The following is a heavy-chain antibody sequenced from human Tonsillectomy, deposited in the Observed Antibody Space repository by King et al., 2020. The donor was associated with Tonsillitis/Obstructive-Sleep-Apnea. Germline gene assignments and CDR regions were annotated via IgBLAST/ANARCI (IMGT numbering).Heavy chain of an antibody. CDR3: ARAIVVVTTDYYMDV. CDR1: GGPFSAYY. D-gene: IGHD2-15*01. J-gene: IGHJ6*03. CDR2: INHSGSV. Sequence: VQLQQWGAGLLKPSETLSLTCAVYGGPFSAYYWSWIRQPPGKGLEWIGEINHSGSVNYNPSLKSRATISVDTSKNQFSLKLSSVTAADTAVYYCARAIVVVTTDYYMDVWGKGTTVTVSS. V-gene: IGHV4-34*01.